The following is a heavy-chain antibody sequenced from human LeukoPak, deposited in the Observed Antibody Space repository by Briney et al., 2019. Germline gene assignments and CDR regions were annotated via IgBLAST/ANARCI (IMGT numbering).Heavy chain of an antibody. Sequence: SETLSLTCAVYGGSFSGYYWSWIRQPPGKGLEWIGEINHSGSTNYNPSLKSRVTMSVDTSKNQFSLKLSSVTAADTAVYYCAREAGLRRAWFDPWGQGTLVTVSS. V-gene: IGHV4-34*01. CDR3: AREAGLRRAWFDP. CDR1: GGSFSGYY. J-gene: IGHJ5*02. D-gene: IGHD5-12*01. CDR2: INHSGST.